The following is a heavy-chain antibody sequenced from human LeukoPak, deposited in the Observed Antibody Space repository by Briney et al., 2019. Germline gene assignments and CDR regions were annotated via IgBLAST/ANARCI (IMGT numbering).Heavy chain of an antibody. D-gene: IGHD6-6*01. CDR1: GFTFSSYA. J-gene: IGHJ4*02. V-gene: IGHV3-30*04. Sequence: PGRSLRLSCAASGFTFSSYAMHWVRQAPGKGLEWVAVISYDGSNKYYADSVKGRFTISRDNSKNTLYLQMNSLRAEDTAVYYCARETYSSSPPLFDYWGQGTLVTVSS. CDR2: ISYDGSNK. CDR3: ARETYSSSPPLFDY.